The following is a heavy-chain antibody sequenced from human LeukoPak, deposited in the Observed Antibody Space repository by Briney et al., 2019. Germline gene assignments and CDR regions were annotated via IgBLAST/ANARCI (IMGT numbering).Heavy chain of an antibody. Sequence: GGSLRLSCAASGFTVSSNYMSWVRQPPGKGLEGVSVIYSGGSTYYADSVKGRYTISRHNSKNTLYLQMNSLRAEDTAVYYCARDGNNYYDSSGYYLDYWGQGTLVSVSS. D-gene: IGHD3-22*01. J-gene: IGHJ4*02. CDR2: IYSGGST. CDR1: GFTVSSNY. CDR3: ARDGNNYYDSSGYYLDY. V-gene: IGHV3-53*04.